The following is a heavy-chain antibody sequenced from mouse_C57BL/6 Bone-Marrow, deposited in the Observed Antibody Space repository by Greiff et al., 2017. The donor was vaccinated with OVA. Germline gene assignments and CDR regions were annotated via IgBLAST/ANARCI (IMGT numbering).Heavy chain of an antibody. CDR3: ASEFITTVDFDV. CDR2: IDPANGNT. CDR1: GFNIKNTY. Sequence: EVMLVESVAELVRPGASVKLSCTASGFNIKNTYMHWVKQRPEQGLEWIGRIDPANGNTKYSPKFQGKATITADTSSNTAYLQLSSLTSEDTAIYYCASEFITTVDFDVWGTGTTVTVSS. V-gene: IGHV14-3*01. J-gene: IGHJ1*03. D-gene: IGHD1-1*01.